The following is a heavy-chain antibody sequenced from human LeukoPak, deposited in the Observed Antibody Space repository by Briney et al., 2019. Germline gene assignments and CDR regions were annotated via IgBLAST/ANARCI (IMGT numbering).Heavy chain of an antibody. V-gene: IGHV4-59*13. CDR3: ARAQFGDYFDY. CDR2: IYYTGST. CDR1: GDSISSYY. J-gene: IGHJ4*02. Sequence: SETLSLTCTVSGDSISSYYWSWIRQPPGKGLEWIGYIYYTGSTKYSPSLKSRVTMSLDTSKSQFSLQLSSVTAADTAIYYCARAQFGDYFDYWGPGTLVTVSS. D-gene: IGHD3-10*01.